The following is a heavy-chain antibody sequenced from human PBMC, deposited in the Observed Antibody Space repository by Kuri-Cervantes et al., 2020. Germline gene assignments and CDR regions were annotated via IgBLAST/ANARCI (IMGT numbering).Heavy chain of an antibody. CDR2: ISYDGSNK. CDR1: GFTFSSYA. D-gene: IGHD6-13*01. J-gene: IGHJ3*02. Sequence: GESLKISCAASGFTFSSYAMHWVRQAPGKGLEWVAVISYDGSNKYYADSVKGRFTIPRDNSKNTLYLQMNSLRAEDTAVYYCARVAAAGISSDAFDIWGQGTMVTVSS. V-gene: IGHV3-30*07. CDR3: ARVAAAGISSDAFDI.